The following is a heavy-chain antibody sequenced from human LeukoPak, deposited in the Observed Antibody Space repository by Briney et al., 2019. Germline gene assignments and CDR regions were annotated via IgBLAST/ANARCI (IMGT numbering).Heavy chain of an antibody. Sequence: GGSLRLSCAASGFTFSYYWMSWVRQAPGKGLEGVANIKQDGGEKYYVDSVKGRFTISRDNAKNSLYLQMNSLRAEDTAVYYCARAYGVVVAAPNFGYWGQGTLVTVSS. V-gene: IGHV3-7*01. CDR1: GFTFSYYW. CDR2: IKQDGGEK. J-gene: IGHJ4*02. D-gene: IGHD2-15*01. CDR3: ARAYGVVVAAPNFGY.